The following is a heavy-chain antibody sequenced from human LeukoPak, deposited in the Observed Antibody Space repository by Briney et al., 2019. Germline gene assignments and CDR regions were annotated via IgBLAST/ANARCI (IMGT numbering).Heavy chain of an antibody. CDR3: ARTDTLDRGPIIDPLDY. V-gene: IGHV3-33*01. D-gene: IGHD3-10*01. Sequence: GGSLRLSCGASGFTLSSSGMHWVRQAPGNGLEWVSYIWYDGSNKYYADSVKGRFTISRHNSKHTSYLQMDSLRAEDTALYFCARTDTLDRGPIIDPLDYWGQGTLVTVSS. CDR1: GFTLSSSG. J-gene: IGHJ4*02. CDR2: IWYDGSNK.